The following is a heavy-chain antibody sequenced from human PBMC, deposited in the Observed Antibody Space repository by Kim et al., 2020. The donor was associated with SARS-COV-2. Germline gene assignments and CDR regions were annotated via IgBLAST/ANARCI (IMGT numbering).Heavy chain of an antibody. CDR1: GFTFSSYS. Sequence: GGSLRLSCAASGFTFSSYSMNWVRQAPGKGLEWVSYISSSSSTIYYADSVKGRFTISRDNAKNSLYLQMNSLRAEDTAVYYCARDKRTYCGGDCFADYYYDGMDVWGQGTTVTVSS. CDR3: ARDKRTYCGGDCFADYYYDGMDV. CDR2: ISSSSSTI. D-gene: IGHD2-21*02. V-gene: IGHV3-48*04. J-gene: IGHJ6*02.